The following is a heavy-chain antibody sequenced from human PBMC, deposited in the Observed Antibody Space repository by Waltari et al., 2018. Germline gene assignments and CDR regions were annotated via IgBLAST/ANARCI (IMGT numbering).Heavy chain of an antibody. CDR3: AVLYYYGSGSYWNDY. CDR1: GGSISSSNW. V-gene: IGHV4-4*02. J-gene: IGHJ4*02. CDR2: IYHSGST. D-gene: IGHD3-10*01. Sequence: QVQLQKSGPGLVKPSGTLSLTCAVSGGSISSSNWWSWVRQPPGKGREWIGEIYHSGSTNYSPSLKSRVTISVDNSKNQFSLTLSSVTAADTAVYYCAVLYYYGSGSYWNDYWGQGTLVTVSS.